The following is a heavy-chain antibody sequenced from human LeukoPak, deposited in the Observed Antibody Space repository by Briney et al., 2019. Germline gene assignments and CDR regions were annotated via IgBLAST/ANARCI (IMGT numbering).Heavy chain of an antibody. V-gene: IGHV3-23*01. CDR2: ISGSGGST. Sequence: GGSLRLSCAASGFTFSSYAMSWVRQALGKGLEWVSAISGSGGSTYYADSVKGRFTISRDNSKNTLYLQMNSLRAEDTAVYYCAKIAEAVSSNYYFDYWGQGTLVTVSS. CDR3: AKIAEAVSSNYYFDY. D-gene: IGHD2-21*01. CDR1: GFTFSSYA. J-gene: IGHJ4*02.